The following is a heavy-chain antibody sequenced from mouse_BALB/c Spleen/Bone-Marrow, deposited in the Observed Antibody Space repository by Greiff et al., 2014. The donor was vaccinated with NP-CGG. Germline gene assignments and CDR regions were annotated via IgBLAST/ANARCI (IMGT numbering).Heavy chain of an antibody. CDR3: ARTVNPAMDY. V-gene: IGHV1S132*01. J-gene: IGHJ4*01. CDR2: TYPGTGST. CDR1: GYIFTSYW. Sequence: QVQLQQSGAELVRPGASVKLPCKTSGYIFTSYWIHWVKQRSGQGLEWIARTYPGTGSTYYNEKFKGKATLTADKSSSTAYMQLSSLKSEDSAVHFCARTVNPAMDYWGQGTSVTVSS.